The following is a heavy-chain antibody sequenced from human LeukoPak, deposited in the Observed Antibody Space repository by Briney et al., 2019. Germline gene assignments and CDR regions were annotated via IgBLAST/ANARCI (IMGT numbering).Heavy chain of an antibody. D-gene: IGHD6-13*01. CDR2: INPNSGAT. J-gene: IGHJ4*02. Sequence: ASVKVSCKASGYTFTNYDINWVRQAPGQGLEWMGWINPNSGATKYAQKFQGRVTMTSDTSISTASMYLSRLRSDDTAVYYCARVMAAAGQPHDYWGQGTLVTVSS. V-gene: IGHV1-2*02. CDR3: ARVMAAAGQPHDY. CDR1: GYTFTNYD.